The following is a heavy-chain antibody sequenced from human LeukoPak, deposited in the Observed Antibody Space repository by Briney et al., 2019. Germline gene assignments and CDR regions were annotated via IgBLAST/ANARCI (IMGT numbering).Heavy chain of an antibody. CDR2: VSRKSDYR. V-gene: IGHV3-9*01. CDR3: ARYDYSNYVGYYDR. J-gene: IGHJ5*02. CDR1: GFIFDDAV. Sequence: GRSLRLSCAASGFIFDDAVMDWVRQAPGKGLEWVSGVSRKSDYRAYADSVKGRFTISRDNAKNSLYLQMNSLRAEDTALYYCARYDYSNYVGYYDRWGQGTLVTVSS. D-gene: IGHD4-11*01.